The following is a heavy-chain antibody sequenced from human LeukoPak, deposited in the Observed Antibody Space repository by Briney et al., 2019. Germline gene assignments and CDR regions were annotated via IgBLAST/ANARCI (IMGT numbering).Heavy chain of an antibody. J-gene: IGHJ4*02. CDR2: TSYDGSNK. D-gene: IGHD3-3*01. CDR3: ARDSGNFGRGAYYDFWSGYYTEYYFDY. CDR1: GFTFSSSA. Sequence: GTSLRLSCTASGFTFSSSAMHWVRQAPGKGLEWVTITSYDGSNKHYADSVKGRFIISRDNSRNTLYLQMNSLRAEDTAVYYCARDSGNFGRGAYYDFWSGYYTEYYFDYWGQGTLVTVSS. V-gene: IGHV3-30*04.